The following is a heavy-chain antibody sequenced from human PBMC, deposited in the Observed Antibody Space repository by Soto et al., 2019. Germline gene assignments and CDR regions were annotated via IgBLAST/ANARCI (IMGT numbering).Heavy chain of an antibody. CDR1: GLTFSNYA. Sequence: HPGGSLRLSCAASGLTFSNYAMSWVRQAPGKGLECISAINESGGSTYYADSVKGRFTISRDNSENTMYLQMNSLRAEDTAVYYCAKWYGPELWYFDLWGRGTLVTVSS. D-gene: IGHD1-20*01. CDR2: INESGGST. CDR3: AKWYGPELWYFDL. J-gene: IGHJ2*01. V-gene: IGHV3-23*01.